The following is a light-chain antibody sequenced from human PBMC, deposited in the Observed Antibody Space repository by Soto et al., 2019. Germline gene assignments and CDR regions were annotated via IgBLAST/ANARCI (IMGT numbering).Light chain of an antibody. CDR3: QQYGSSPPT. CDR1: QSITRY. Sequence: VLTHSPGPPSSPPGEITILSFRSSQSITRYLAWYQQNPGQGPRLLIYGASSRATGTPDRFSGSGSGTDFTLTINRLEPEDFALYYCQQYGSSPPTFGQGTKVDIK. V-gene: IGKV3-20*01. CDR2: GAS. J-gene: IGKJ1*01.